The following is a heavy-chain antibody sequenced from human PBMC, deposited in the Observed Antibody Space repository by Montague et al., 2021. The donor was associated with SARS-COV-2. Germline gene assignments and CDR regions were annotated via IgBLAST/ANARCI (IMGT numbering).Heavy chain of an antibody. CDR1: GGSIDSFY. Sequence: SETLSLTCTVSGGSIDSFYWSWIRRPPGKGLEWIGCIFHSGRTXSXPSXXXRVSMSVDTSKNQVSPRLSSLTAADTAVYYCARGGYYDNTGYYSDYYYNMDVWGQGTTVTVSS. CDR2: IFHSGRT. J-gene: IGHJ6*02. CDR3: ARGGYYDNTGYYSDYYYNMDV. V-gene: IGHV4-59*01. D-gene: IGHD3-22*01.